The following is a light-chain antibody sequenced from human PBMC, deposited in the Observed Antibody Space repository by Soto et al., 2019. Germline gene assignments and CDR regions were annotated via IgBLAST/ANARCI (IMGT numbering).Light chain of an antibody. J-gene: IGLJ2*01. CDR3: CSYAGSYTL. Sequence: QSALTQPRSVSGSPGQAVTISCTGTSSDVGGYNYVSWYQQHPGKAPKLMIYDVSKLPSGVPDRFSGSKSGNTASLTISGLQAEDEADYCCCSYAGSYTLFGGGTKLTVL. CDR1: SSDVGGYNY. V-gene: IGLV2-11*01. CDR2: DVS.